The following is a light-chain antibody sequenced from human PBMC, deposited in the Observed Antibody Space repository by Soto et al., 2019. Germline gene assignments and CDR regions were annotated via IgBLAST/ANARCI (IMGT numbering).Light chain of an antibody. Sequence: EIVLTQSPATLSLSPGDRATLSCRASQSVSSYLAWYQQKPGQAPRLLIYDASNRSTGIPARFIGSWYGTDFTHTISSLEPEDFAVYYCQQRSNWPWTFCQGTKVEIK. CDR2: DAS. J-gene: IGKJ1*01. CDR1: QSVSSY. CDR3: QQRSNWPWT. V-gene: IGKV3-11*01.